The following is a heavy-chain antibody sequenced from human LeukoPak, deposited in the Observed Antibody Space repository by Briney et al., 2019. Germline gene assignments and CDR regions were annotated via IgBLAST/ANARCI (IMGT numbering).Heavy chain of an antibody. CDR1: EFTFSSYA. J-gene: IGHJ4*02. D-gene: IGHD3-22*01. Sequence: GRSMRLSCAASEFTFSSYAMHWVRQAPGKGLECVAVISYGGSNKYYADSVKGRFTISRDNSKNTLYLQMNSLRTEDTAVYYCARDWGSSGYYYFDYWGQGTLVTVSS. CDR2: ISYGGSNK. CDR3: ARDWGSSGYYYFDY. V-gene: IGHV3-30*01.